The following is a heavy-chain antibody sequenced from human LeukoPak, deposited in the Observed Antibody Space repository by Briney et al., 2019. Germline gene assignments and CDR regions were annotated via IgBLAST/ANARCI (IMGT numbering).Heavy chain of an antibody. CDR1: GFTFSSYG. Sequence: GGSLRLSCAASGFTFSSYGMHWVRQAPGKGLEWVAVISYDGSNKYYADSVKGRFTISRDNSKNTLYLQMNSLRAEDTAVYYCAKGEVIVVVVAATPDYFDYWGQGTLVTVSS. J-gene: IGHJ4*02. CDR3: AKGEVIVVVVAATPDYFDY. D-gene: IGHD2-15*01. V-gene: IGHV3-30*18. CDR2: ISYDGSNK.